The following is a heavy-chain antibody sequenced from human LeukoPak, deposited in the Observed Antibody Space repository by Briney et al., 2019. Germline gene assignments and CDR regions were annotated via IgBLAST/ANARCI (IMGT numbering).Heavy chain of an antibody. CDR3: ARPRYCSSTSCYPQGGWFDP. D-gene: IGHD2-2*01. CDR2: IYSGGST. CDR1: GFTVSSNY. J-gene: IGHJ5*02. V-gene: IGHV3-66*02. Sequence: PGGSVRLSCAASGFTVSSNYMSWVRQAPGKGLEWVSVIYSGGSTYYADSVKGRFTISRDNSKNTLYLQMNSLRAEDTAVYYCARPRYCSSTSCYPQGGWFDPWGQGTLVTVSS.